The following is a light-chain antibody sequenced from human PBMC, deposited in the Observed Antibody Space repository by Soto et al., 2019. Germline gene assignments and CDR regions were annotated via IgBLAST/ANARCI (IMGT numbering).Light chain of an antibody. J-gene: IGKJ1*01. CDR2: KAS. CDR1: RTVGPW. CDR3: QQYNSYSRT. V-gene: IGKV1-5*03. Sequence: DIQMTQSPSTLSASVGDRVTITCRASRTVGPWLAWYQQKPGKAPKVLIHKASSLESGVPSRFSGSGSGTEFTLTITSLQPDDFVTYYCQQYNSYSRTFGQGTKVDIK.